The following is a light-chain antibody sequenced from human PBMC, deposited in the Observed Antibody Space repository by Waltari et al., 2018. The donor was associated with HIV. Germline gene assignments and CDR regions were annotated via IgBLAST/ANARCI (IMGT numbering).Light chain of an antibody. V-gene: IGLV2-14*01. CDR3: CAYASTNSPYYI. CDR2: QSF. Sequence: QSALTQPASVSGSPGQSITISCTGTNSDVGAYDFVSWYQQHPGKAPKFRIYQSFHRASGISDRFSAFRSGNTASLTISGLQPEDEADYYCCAYASTNSPYYIFGGGTTVT. J-gene: IGLJ1*01. CDR1: NSDVGAYDF.